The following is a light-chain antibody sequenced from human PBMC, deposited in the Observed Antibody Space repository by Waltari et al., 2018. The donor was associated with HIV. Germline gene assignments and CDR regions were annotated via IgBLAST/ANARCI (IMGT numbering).Light chain of an antibody. CDR2: ATS. CDR1: QNVGNK. J-gene: IGKJ1*01. Sequence: EIVMTQSPVTLSVSPGERATLSCRASQNVGNKIVWYQRRPGQSPRLIMFATSVRATDIPTRFSGSGAGTDFALIITTPQPEDYGIYYCQQYNGSWTFGRGT. CDR3: QQYNGSWT. V-gene: IGKV3D-15*03.